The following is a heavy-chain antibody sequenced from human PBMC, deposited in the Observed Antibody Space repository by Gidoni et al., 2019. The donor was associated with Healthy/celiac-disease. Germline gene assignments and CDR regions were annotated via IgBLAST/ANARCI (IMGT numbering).Heavy chain of an antibody. V-gene: IGHV3-15*01. CDR3: TTDSPFDP. Sequence: EVQLVASGGGLVKPVGSLTLSCAASGLNFSNAWMSWVRQAPGKGLEWVGRIKSKTDGGTTDYAAPVKGRFTSSRDDSKNTLYLQMNSRKTEDTGVYYCTTDSPFDPWGQGTLVTVSS. CDR2: IKSKTDGGTT. CDR1: GLNFSNAW. J-gene: IGHJ5*02.